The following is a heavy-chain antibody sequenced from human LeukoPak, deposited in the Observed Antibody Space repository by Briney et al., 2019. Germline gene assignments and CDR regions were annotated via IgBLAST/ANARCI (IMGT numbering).Heavy chain of an antibody. CDR1: GYTFTGHY. V-gene: IGHV1-2*02. D-gene: IGHD3-10*01. CDR2: INPNSGGT. J-gene: IGHJ3*02. Sequence: ASVKVSFKASGYTFTGHYRHGVRQPPGQGLEWMGWINPNSGGTNYAQRFQGRVTMTRDTSISTAYMELSRLRSDDTAVYYCAVVRGVWALYILGQGTMVTVSS. CDR3: AVVRGVWALYI.